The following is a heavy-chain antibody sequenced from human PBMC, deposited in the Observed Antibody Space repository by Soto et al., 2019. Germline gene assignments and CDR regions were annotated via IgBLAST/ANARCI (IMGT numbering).Heavy chain of an antibody. Sequence: ETLSLTCTVSGDSISNYYWSWIRQPAGKGLEWIGRLSTSGSTNYNPSLKSRVTMSVDTSKNQFSLMLNSVTAADTAVYYCRRDFDYWGQGTLVTV. CDR2: LSTSGST. CDR1: GDSISNYY. CDR3: RRDFDY. D-gene: IGHD6-6*01. V-gene: IGHV4-4*07. J-gene: IGHJ4*02.